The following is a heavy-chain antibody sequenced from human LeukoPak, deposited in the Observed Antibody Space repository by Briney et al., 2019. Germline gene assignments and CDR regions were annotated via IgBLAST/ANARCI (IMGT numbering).Heavy chain of an antibody. CDR3: RGHSSGWLYYFDY. CDR2: IKQDGSEK. J-gene: IGHJ4*02. D-gene: IGHD6-13*01. Sequence: GGSLRLSCAASGFTFSSYWMSWVRQAPGKGLEWVANIKQDGSEKYYVDSVKGRFTISRDNAKNSLYLQMNSLRAEDTAVYYCRGHSSGWLYYFDYWGQGTLVTVSS. CDR1: GFTFSSYW. V-gene: IGHV3-7*01.